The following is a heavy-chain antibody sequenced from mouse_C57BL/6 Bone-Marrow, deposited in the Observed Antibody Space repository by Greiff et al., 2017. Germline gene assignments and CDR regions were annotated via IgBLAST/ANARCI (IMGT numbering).Heavy chain of an antibody. J-gene: IGHJ1*01. V-gene: IGHV1-63*02. CDR1: GYTFTNYW. D-gene: IGHD1-1*01. Sequence: VQLQQSGAELVRPGTSVKISCKASGYTFTNYWLGWVKQRPGHGLEWIGDIYPGGGYTNYNEKFKGKATLTADTSSSTAYMQRSSLTSEDSAVYFCARFYYGSSYWYFDVWGAGTTVTVSS. CDR3: ARFYYGSSYWYFDV. CDR2: IYPGGGYT.